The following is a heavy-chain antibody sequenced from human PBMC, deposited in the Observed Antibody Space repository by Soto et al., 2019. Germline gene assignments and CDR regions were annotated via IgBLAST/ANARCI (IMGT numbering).Heavy chain of an antibody. V-gene: IGHV4-59*08. D-gene: IGHD3-22*01. Sequence: SETLSLTCTVSGGSISSYYWSWIRQPPGKGLEWIGYIYYSGSTNYNPSLKSRVTISVDTSKNQFPLKLSSVTAADTAVYYCARLEYDSSGYFLFDYWGQGTLVTVSS. J-gene: IGHJ4*02. CDR2: IYYSGST. CDR3: ARLEYDSSGYFLFDY. CDR1: GGSISSYY.